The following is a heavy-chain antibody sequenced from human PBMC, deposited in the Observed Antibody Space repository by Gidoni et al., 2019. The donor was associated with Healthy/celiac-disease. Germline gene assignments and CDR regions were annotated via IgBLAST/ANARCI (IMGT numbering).Heavy chain of an antibody. CDR3: ARGGWGSLGNFDY. CDR1: GGSIRSGGYY. J-gene: IGHJ4*02. V-gene: IGHV4-31*03. D-gene: IGHD7-27*01. CDR2: IYYSGST. Sequence: QVQLQESGPGLVKPSQTLSLTCTVSGGSIRSGGYYWSWIRQHPGKGLEWIGYIYYSGSTYYNPSLKSRVTISVDTSKNQFSLKLSSVTAADTAVYYCARGGWGSLGNFDYWGQGTLVTVSS.